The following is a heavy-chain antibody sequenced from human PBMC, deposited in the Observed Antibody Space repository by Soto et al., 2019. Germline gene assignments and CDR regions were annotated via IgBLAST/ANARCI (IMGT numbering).Heavy chain of an antibody. CDR2: LIPAIDIP. Sequence: QVQLVQSGTEVKKPGSSVKVSCKASGGTFSSSLFSWVRQAPGQRLEWLGRLIPAIDIPHYAQSFQGRVTITADKVTSTVYLELRSPRSEDTDIYYCGTEAGTYGGVDYWGQGTLVTVSS. V-gene: IGHV1-69*04. D-gene: IGHD6-19*01. J-gene: IGHJ4*02. CDR1: GGTFSSSL. CDR3: GTEAGTYGGVDY.